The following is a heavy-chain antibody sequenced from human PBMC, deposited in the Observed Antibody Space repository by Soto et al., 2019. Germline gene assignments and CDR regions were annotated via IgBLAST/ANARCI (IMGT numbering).Heavy chain of an antibody. CDR1: GFIFSNYV. V-gene: IGHV3-30-3*01. CDR3: AREVLWSRYFDY. Sequence: GGSLRLSCAASGFIFSNYVMYWVRQAPGKGLEWVAFMSYDGTTKSYADSVKGRFTISRDNSQNTLYLQMNSLRPEDTGVYYCAREVLWSRYFDYWGQRTLVTVSS. CDR2: MSYDGTTK. J-gene: IGHJ4*02. D-gene: IGHD3-10*01.